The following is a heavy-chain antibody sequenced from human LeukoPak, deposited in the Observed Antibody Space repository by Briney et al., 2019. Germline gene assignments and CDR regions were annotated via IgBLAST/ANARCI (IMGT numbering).Heavy chain of an antibody. CDR3: ARVGPYNSNWYMDV. CDR2: IYYSGST. Sequence: SETLSLTCTVSGGSISSSNYYWGWIRQPPGKGLEWTGSIYYSGSTYYNPSLKSRVTISIDTSKNQFSLKLSSVTAADTAVYYCARVGPYNSNWYMDVWGKGTTVTVSS. CDR1: GGSISSSNYY. D-gene: IGHD6-13*01. V-gene: IGHV4-39*07. J-gene: IGHJ6*03.